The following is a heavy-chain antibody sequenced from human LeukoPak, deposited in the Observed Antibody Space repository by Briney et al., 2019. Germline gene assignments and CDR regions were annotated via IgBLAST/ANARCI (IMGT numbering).Heavy chain of an antibody. Sequence: VKVSCKASGYTVTSYYMHWVRQAPGQGLEWMAILNPSGGSSNYAQKFQGRATLTRATSTGTVYMELSSLRSKDTAVYYCASVYKHGMDVWGQGTTVIVSS. CDR1: GYTVTSYY. CDR3: ASVYKHGMDV. J-gene: IGHJ6*02. V-gene: IGHV1-46*01. CDR2: LNPSGGSS. D-gene: IGHD5-24*01.